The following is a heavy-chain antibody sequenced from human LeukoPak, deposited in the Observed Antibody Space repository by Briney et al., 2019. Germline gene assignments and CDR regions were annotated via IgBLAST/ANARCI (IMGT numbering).Heavy chain of an antibody. CDR3: ARDRLLWFGELDF. D-gene: IGHD3-10*01. CDR2: IYTSGNT. V-gene: IGHV4-4*07. Sequence: SETLSLTCTDSGGSISSYYWSWVRQPPGKGLEWIWRIYTSGNTYYNPSLKSRVTISVDMSKNQISLKLSSVTAADTAVYYCARDRLLWFGELDFWGQGTLVIVSS. J-gene: IGHJ4*02. CDR1: GGSISSYY.